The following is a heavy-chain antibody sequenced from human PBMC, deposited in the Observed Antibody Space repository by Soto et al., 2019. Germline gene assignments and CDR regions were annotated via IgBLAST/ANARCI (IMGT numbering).Heavy chain of an antibody. CDR3: AKVRAYDILTGYSQPVDY. CDR2: ISGSGGST. J-gene: IGHJ4*02. Sequence: GGSLRLSCAASGFTFSSYAMSWVRQAPGKGLEWVSAISGSGGSTYYADSVKGRFTISRDNSKNTLYLQMNSLRAEDTAVYYYAKVRAYDILTGYSQPVDYWGQGTLVTVSS. CDR1: GFTFSSYA. D-gene: IGHD3-9*01. V-gene: IGHV3-23*01.